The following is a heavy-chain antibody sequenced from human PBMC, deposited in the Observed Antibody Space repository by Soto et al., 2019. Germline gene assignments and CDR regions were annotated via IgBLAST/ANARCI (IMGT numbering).Heavy chain of an antibody. J-gene: IGHJ6*02. V-gene: IGHV3-7*03. CDR3: ARFRLQPGSDHAVMAV. CDR2: IKQDGSEK. CDR1: GFTFSSYW. Sequence: LSCAASGFTFSSYWMSWVRQAPGKGLEWVANIKQDGSEKYYVDSVKGRFTISRDNAKNSLYLQMNSLRAEDTAVYYCARFRLQPGSDHAVMAVRAQGTTVTVSS.